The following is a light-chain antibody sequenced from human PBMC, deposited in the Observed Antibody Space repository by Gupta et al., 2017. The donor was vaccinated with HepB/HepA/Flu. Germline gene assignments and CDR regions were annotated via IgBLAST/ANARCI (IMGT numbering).Light chain of an antibody. CDR2: AAS. CDR1: QSISSY. V-gene: IGKV1-39*01. Sequence: DIQMAQSPSSLSASVGDRVTITCRASQSISSYLNWYQQKPGKAPKLLIYAASSLQSGVPSRFSGSGSGTDFTLTISRLQPEDFATYYCQQCESTPYTFGHGTRLDIK. J-gene: IGKJ3*01. CDR3: QQCESTPYT.